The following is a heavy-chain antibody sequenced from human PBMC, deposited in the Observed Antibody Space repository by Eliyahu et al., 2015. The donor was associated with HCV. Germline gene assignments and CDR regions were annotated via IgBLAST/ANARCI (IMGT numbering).Heavy chain of an antibody. CDR2: IYYSGST. CDR3: AREGGRIAAATDY. CDR1: GXSISSGGYY. V-gene: IGHV4-31*03. D-gene: IGHD6-13*01. J-gene: IGHJ4*02. Sequence: QVQLQESGPGLVKPSQTLSLTCTXSGXSISSGGYYWSWIRQHPGKGLEWIGYIYYSGSTYYNPSLKSRVTISVDTSKNQFSLKLSSVTAADTAVYYCAREGGRIAAATDYWGQGTLVTVSS.